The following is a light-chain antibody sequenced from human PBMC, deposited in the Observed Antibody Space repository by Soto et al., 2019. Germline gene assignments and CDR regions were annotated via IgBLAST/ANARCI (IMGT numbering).Light chain of an antibody. CDR2: EVT. CDR3: SSYTSSDTYV. Sequence: QSALTQPPSVSGSPGQSVTISCTGTSSDVGSYNRVSWCQQPPGTAPNLMIYEVTNRPSGVPDRFSGSKSGNTASLTISGLQAEEAADYYCSSYTSSDTYVFGTGTKLTVL. V-gene: IGLV2-18*02. CDR1: SSDVGSYNR. J-gene: IGLJ1*01.